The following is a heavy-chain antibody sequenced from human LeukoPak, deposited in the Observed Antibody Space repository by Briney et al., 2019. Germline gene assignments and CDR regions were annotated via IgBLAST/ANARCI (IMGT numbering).Heavy chain of an antibody. D-gene: IGHD1-26*01. CDR2: ISYDGSNK. Sequence: GRSLRLSCAASGFTFSSYAMHWVRQAPGKGLEWVAVISYDGSNKYYADSVKGRFTISRDNSKNTLYLQMNSLRAEDTAVYYCARSGGSYLYYFDYWGQGTLVTVSS. CDR3: ARSGGSYLYYFDY. CDR1: GFTFSSYA. J-gene: IGHJ4*02. V-gene: IGHV3-30*04.